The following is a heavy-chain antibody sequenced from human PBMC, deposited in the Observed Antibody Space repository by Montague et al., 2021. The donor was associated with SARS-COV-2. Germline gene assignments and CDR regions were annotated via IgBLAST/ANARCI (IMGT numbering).Heavy chain of an antibody. Sequence: SETLSLTCTVSGASVGSSDWGWIRQSPGKGLEWIGYFYSVCSTDYNPSLKSRATISIDTSKNQFSLKVRSVTAADTAVYYCARETMTADAFDIWGQGTMVTVSS. CDR2: FYSVCST. V-gene: IGHV4-59*02. CDR1: GASVGSSD. J-gene: IGHJ3*02. D-gene: IGHD1-14*01. CDR3: ARETMTADAFDI.